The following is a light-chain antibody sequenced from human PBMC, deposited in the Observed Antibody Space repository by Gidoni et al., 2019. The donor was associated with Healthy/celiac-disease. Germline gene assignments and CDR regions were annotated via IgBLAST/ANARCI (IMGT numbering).Light chain of an antibody. CDR1: TLRSYY. V-gene: IGLV3-19*01. CDR2: GKN. CDR3: NSRDSSGNHVV. J-gene: IGLJ2*01. Sequence: SSELTPDPAVSVALGQTVNTTCQGDTLRSYYASVYQNKPGPATVLVIYGKNTRTSGIPDRFSVSSSGNTASFTITGAQSEDEADYYRNSRDSSGNHVVFGGGTKLTV.